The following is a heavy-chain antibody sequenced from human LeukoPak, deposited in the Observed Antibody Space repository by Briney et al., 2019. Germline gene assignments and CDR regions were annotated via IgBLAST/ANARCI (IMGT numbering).Heavy chain of an antibody. CDR2: IKQDGSEK. J-gene: IGHJ4*02. Sequence: PGGSLRLSCAASGITFSSYWMTWVRQAPGKGLEWVANIKQDGSEKYYVDSVKGRFAISRDNAKNSLYLQMNSLRAEDTAVYYCARDEGYWGQGTLVTVSS. CDR3: ARDEGY. CDR1: GITFSSYW. V-gene: IGHV3-7*03.